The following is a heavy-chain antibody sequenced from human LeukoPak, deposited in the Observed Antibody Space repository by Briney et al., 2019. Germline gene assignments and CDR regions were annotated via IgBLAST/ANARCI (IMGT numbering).Heavy chain of an antibody. CDR3: ARAMVATIIDY. J-gene: IGHJ4*02. V-gene: IGHV4-59*01. Sequence: SETLSLTCTVSGGSISSYYWSWIRRPPGKGLEWIGYIYYSGSTNYNPSLKSRVTISVDTSKNQFSLKLSSVTAADTAVYYCARAMVATIIDYWGQGTLVTVSS. CDR2: IYYSGST. CDR1: GGSISSYY. D-gene: IGHD5-12*01.